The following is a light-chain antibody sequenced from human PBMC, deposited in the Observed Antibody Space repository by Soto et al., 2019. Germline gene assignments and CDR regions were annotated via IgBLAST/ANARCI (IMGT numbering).Light chain of an antibody. CDR1: SSDVGSYNL. V-gene: IGLV2-14*02. Sequence: QSALTQPASVSGSPGQSITISCTGTSSDVGSYNLVSWYQQHPGKAPKLMTYEGSNRPSGVSNRFSGSKSGNTASLTISGLQAEDEADYYCSSYTSTSTLAVFGGGTKVTVL. CDR2: EGS. CDR3: SSYTSTSTLAV. J-gene: IGLJ3*02.